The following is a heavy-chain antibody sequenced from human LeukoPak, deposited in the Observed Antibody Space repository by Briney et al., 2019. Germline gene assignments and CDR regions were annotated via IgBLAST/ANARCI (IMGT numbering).Heavy chain of an antibody. CDR1: GFTFSSYW. CDR3: TRVGYIDEGIDY. CDR2: IASDGSST. J-gene: IGHJ4*02. V-gene: IGHV3-74*01. D-gene: IGHD5-24*01. Sequence: GGSLRLSCAASGFTFSSYWMNWVRQAPGKGLVWVSRIASDGSSTTYADSVKGRFSISRDNAKNSLYLQMNSLRAEDTAIYYCTRVGYIDEGIDYWGQGTLVTVSS.